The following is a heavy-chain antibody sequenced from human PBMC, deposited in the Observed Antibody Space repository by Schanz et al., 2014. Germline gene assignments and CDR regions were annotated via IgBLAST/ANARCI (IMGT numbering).Heavy chain of an antibody. V-gene: IGHV3-21*01. CDR2: VSRSTPDI. J-gene: IGHJ5*02. CDR1: GFTFSDYW. Sequence: VQLVESGGGLVKPGGSLRLSCTASGFTFSDYWMNWVRQAPGKGPEWVSYVSRSTPDIYYADSVKGRFTMSRDNAKNSVFLQMNSLRAEDTAVYYCVRDILHRVYDSGSPWGQGTLVTVSS. D-gene: IGHD3-10*01. CDR3: VRDILHRVYDSGSP.